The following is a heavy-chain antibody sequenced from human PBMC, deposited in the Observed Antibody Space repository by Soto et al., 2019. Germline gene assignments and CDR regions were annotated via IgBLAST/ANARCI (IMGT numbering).Heavy chain of an antibody. CDR2: IYYSGST. D-gene: IGHD6-13*01. Sequence: TLSLTCTVSGGSISSSSYYWGWIRQPPGKGLEWIGSIYYSGSTYYNPSLNSRVTISVDTSKNQFSLKLSSVTAADTAVYYCARRGAAASGYFDYWGQGTLVTSPQ. CDR3: ARRGAAASGYFDY. V-gene: IGHV4-39*01. J-gene: IGHJ4*02. CDR1: GGSISSSSYY.